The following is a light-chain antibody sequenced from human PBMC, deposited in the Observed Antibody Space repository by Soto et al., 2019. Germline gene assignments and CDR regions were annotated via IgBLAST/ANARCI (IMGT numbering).Light chain of an antibody. CDR1: QGIRND. V-gene: IGKV1-6*01. J-gene: IGKJ1*01. CDR2: AAS. CDR3: LQDYNYPRT. Sequence: AIPMTQSPSSLSASVGDRVTITCRASQGIRNDLGWYQQKPGKAPKLLIYAASSLQSGVPSRFSGSGSGTDFTLTISSLQPEDFASYYCLQDYNYPRTFGQGTKVEIK.